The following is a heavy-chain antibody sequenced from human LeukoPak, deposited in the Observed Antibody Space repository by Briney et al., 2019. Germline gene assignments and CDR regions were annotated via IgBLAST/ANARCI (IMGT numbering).Heavy chain of an antibody. CDR1: GFTLSSYT. Sequence: GGSLRLSCAASGFTLSSYTMNWVRQAPGKGLEWVSSISSATVYIHYADSVKGRFTISRDNAKNSLYLQMNSLRAEDTAVYYCARVKGDYCVDYWGQGTVVTVSS. V-gene: IGHV3-21*01. D-gene: IGHD4-17*01. CDR3: ARVKGDYCVDY. J-gene: IGHJ4*02. CDR2: ISSATVYI.